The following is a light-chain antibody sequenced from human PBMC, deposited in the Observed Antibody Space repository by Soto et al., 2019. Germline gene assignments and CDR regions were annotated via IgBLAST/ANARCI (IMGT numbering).Light chain of an antibody. CDR2: EVR. CDR1: SSDVGYYNY. Sequence: QSALTQPASVSGSPGQSITISCTGTSSDVGYYNYVSWYQQHPGKAPKVLIYEVRNRPSGASSRFSGSKSGNTAFLTISGLQPEDEADYYCSSYTRSSSVLFGGGTKL. V-gene: IGLV2-14*01. CDR3: SSYTRSSSVL. J-gene: IGLJ2*01.